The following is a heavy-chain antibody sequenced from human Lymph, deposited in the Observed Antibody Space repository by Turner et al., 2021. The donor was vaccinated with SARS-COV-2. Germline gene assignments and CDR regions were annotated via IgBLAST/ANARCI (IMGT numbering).Heavy chain of an antibody. Sequence: DSGGGVVQPGTSLRPSCAASGFTFISYGMHWVRQAPGKGLEWVAFIWYDGSNTYSADSAKGRFTISRDNSKNTLYLQMNSLRAEDTAVYYCARGTAGGDVWGQGTTVTVSS. CDR2: IWYDGSNT. D-gene: IGHD6-13*01. J-gene: IGHJ6*02. V-gene: IGHV3-33*01. CDR1: GFTFISYG. CDR3: ARGTAGGDV.